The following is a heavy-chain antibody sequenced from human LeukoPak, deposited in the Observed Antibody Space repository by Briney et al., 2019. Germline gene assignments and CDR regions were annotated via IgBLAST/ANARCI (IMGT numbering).Heavy chain of an antibody. Sequence: SETLSLTCTVSGGSFGSSDSYWVWVRQPPGKGLEWVGSIYYGGTTHYSPSPKSRLTISAATSRNQFSLSLTSVTAADTAVYFCAGRGLVVIPVWGQGTLVTVSS. D-gene: IGHD2-21*01. CDR2: IYYGGTT. CDR1: GGSFGSSDSY. V-gene: IGHV4-39*01. CDR3: AGRGLVVIPV. J-gene: IGHJ4*02.